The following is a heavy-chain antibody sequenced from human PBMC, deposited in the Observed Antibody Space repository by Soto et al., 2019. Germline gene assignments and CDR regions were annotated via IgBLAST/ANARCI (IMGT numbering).Heavy chain of an antibody. V-gene: IGHV3-73*01. Sequence: GGSLRLSCAASGFTFSDSTMHWVRQTSGRGLEWLGRIRSKVNNLETVYAASVEGRFTISRDDSKNTAYLQMNSLKTEDTAVYYCTRLVDGSGSYFHPPTYYYYYGMDVWGQGTTVTVSS. CDR3: TRLVDGSGSYFHPPTYYYYYGMDV. D-gene: IGHD3-10*01. CDR1: GFTFSDST. J-gene: IGHJ6*02. CDR2: IRSKVNNLET.